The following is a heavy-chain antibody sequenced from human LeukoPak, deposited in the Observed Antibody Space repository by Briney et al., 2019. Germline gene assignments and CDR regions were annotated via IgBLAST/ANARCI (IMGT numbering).Heavy chain of an antibody. CDR2: LIGVGET. Sequence: GGSLRLSCAASGFTLRAYAMSWARQTQAGGLGWVSRLIGVGETFYTDSVKGRFTLSRDHSRNTVYLQLSNLRVEDTAVYYCAKASWVSSADAVLWGQGTLVTVS. CDR3: AKASWVSSADAVL. CDR1: GFTLRAYA. J-gene: IGHJ4*02. D-gene: IGHD3-16*01. V-gene: IGHV3-23*01.